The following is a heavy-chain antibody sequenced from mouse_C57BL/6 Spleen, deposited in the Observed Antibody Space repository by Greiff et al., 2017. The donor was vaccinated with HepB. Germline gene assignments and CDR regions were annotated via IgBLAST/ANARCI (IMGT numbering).Heavy chain of an antibody. CDR1: GFNFNDYY. CDR3: TTTGGARGFAD. CDR2: IDPEDGDT. Sequence: VQLQQSGAELVRPGASVKLSCTASGFNFNDYYMHWVKQRPEQGLEWIGRIDPEDGDTEYAPKFQGKATMTADTSSTTAYLQLSSLTSEDTAVYDWTTTGGARGFADWGQGTLVTVSA. D-gene: IGHD1-1*01. J-gene: IGHJ3*01. V-gene: IGHV14-1*01.